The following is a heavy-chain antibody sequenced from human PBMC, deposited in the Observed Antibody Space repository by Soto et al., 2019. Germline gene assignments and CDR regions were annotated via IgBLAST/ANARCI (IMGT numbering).Heavy chain of an antibody. CDR3: AHRECGGSCYSSFFDY. D-gene: IGHD2-15*01. Sequence: GSGPTLVNPTQTLTLTCTFSGFSLSTSGVGVGWIRQPPGKALEWLALIYWDDDKRYSPSLKSRLTITKDTSKNQVVLTMTNMDPVDTATYYCAHRECGGSCYSSFFDYWGQGTLVTVSS. CDR1: GFSLSTSGVG. V-gene: IGHV2-5*02. CDR2: IYWDDDK. J-gene: IGHJ4*02.